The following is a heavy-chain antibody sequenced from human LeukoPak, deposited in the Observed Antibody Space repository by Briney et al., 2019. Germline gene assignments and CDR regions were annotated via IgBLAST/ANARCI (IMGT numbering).Heavy chain of an antibody. Sequence: SETLSLTCAVYGGSLSSYYWGWIRQSPGKGLEWIGSIYYSGSTYYNPSLKSRVTISVDTSKNQFSLKLSSVTAADTAVYYCARRRIVATIDYWGQGTLVTVSS. J-gene: IGHJ4*02. D-gene: IGHD5-12*01. CDR2: IYYSGST. CDR1: GGSLSSYY. V-gene: IGHV4-39*01. CDR3: ARRRIVATIDY.